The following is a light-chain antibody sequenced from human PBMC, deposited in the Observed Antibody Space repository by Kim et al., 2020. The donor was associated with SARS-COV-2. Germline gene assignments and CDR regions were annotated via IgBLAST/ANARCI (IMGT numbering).Light chain of an antibody. CDR2: AAS. Sequence: ASGGNRSTTSSPTMQDISSYLAWYQQKPGKAPSLLIYAASSLQTGVPSRFSGSGSGTDFTLTISSLQPEDFATYYCQQYYSYPWTFGQGTKVDIK. J-gene: IGKJ1*01. CDR3: QQYYSYPWT. V-gene: IGKV1-6*01. CDR1: QDISSY.